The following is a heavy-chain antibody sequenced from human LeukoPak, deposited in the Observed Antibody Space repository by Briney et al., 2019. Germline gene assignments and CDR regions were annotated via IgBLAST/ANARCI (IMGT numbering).Heavy chain of an antibody. CDR2: IFYSGTT. Sequence: SETLSLTCTVSGDSVSSRTHHWGWIRHPPGKGLEWIGTIFYSGTTYYNPSLKSRVTVSVDTSTNQFSLKLNSVTAADTAVYYCARIRQYVHYYMDVWGNGTTVTVSS. V-gene: IGHV4-39*01. CDR3: ARIRQYVHYYMDV. CDR1: GDSVSSRTHH. D-gene: IGHD3-16*01. J-gene: IGHJ6*03.